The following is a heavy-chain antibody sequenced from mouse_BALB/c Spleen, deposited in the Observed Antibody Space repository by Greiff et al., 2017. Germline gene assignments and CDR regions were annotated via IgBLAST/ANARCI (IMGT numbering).Heavy chain of an antibody. V-gene: IGHV1-69*02. CDR3: TRGRGYDPHWYFDV. J-gene: IGHJ1*01. Sequence: QVQLQQPGAELVRPGASVKLSCKASGYTFTSYWINWVKQRPGQGLEWIGNIYPSDSYTNYNQKFKDQATLTVDKSSSTAYMQLSSPTSEDSAVYYCTRGRGYDPHWYFDVWGAGTTVTVSS. D-gene: IGHD2-2*01. CDR2: IYPSDSYT. CDR1: GYTFTSYW.